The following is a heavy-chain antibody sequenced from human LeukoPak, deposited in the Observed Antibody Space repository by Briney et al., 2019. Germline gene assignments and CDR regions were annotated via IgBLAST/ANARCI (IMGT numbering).Heavy chain of an antibody. CDR2: ISAYNGNT. Sequence: SLNVSCTASGYTFTSYGISWVRQAPGQGREWMGWISAYNGNTNYAQKLQGRVTLNTHTTTSTPSLELRSPRAQHTPPFICARMYSSGVDLWGQGTLVTVSS. D-gene: IGHD6-25*01. CDR1: GYTFTSYG. V-gene: IGHV1-18*01. J-gene: IGHJ5*02. CDR3: ARMYSSGVDL.